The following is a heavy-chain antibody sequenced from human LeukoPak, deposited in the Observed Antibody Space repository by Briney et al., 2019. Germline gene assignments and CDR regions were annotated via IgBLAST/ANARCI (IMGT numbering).Heavy chain of an antibody. J-gene: IGHJ6*03. CDR3: ARYTSSTPYYYYYYMDV. V-gene: IGHV4-59*01. CDR2: IYYSGST. Sequence: SETLSLTCTVSGGSISSYYWSWIRQPPGKGLEWIGYIYYSGSTNYNPSLKSRVTISVDTSKNQFSLKLSSVTAADTAVYYCARYTSSTPYYYYYYMDVWGKGTTVTVSS. CDR1: GGSISSYY. D-gene: IGHD6-6*01.